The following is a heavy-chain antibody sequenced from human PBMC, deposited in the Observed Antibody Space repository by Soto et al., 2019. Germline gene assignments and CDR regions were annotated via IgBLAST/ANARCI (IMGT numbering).Heavy chain of an antibody. CDR2: IYYSGST. V-gene: IGHV4-59*01. CDR1: GGSITSYY. Sequence: SETLSLTCTVSGGSITSYYWSWIRQPPGKGLEWIGYIYYSGSTNYNPSLKSRVAISVDTSKNQFSLKLSSVTAADTAVYYCAKTLYSYGPPSDYWGQGPLVTLSS. CDR3: AKTLYSYGPPSDY. J-gene: IGHJ4*02. D-gene: IGHD5-18*01.